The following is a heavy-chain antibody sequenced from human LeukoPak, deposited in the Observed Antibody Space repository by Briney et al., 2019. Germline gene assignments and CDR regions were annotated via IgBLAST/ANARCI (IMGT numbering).Heavy chain of an antibody. CDR1: GGSFSGYY. J-gene: IGHJ4*02. D-gene: IGHD6-6*01. CDR2: INHSGST. Sequence: SETLSLTCAVYGGSFSGYYWSWIRQPPGKGLEWIGEINHSGSTNYNPSLKSRVTISVDTSKNQFSLKLSSVTAADTAVYYCARDKGYSSSLPIDYWGRGTLVTVSS. V-gene: IGHV4-34*01. CDR3: ARDKGYSSSLPIDY.